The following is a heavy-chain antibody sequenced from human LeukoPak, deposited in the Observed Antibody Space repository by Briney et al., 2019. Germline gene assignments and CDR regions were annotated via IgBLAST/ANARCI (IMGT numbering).Heavy chain of an antibody. Sequence: GGSLRLSCAASGFTFSSYWMSWVRQAPGKGLEWVANIKQDGSEKYYVDSVKGRFTISRDNAKNSLFLQMNSLRAEDTAVYYCARNRYYHDSSGYSNWGHGTLVTVSS. J-gene: IGHJ4*01. CDR3: ARNRYYHDSSGYSN. D-gene: IGHD3-22*01. CDR1: GFTFSSYW. V-gene: IGHV3-7*01. CDR2: IKQDGSEK.